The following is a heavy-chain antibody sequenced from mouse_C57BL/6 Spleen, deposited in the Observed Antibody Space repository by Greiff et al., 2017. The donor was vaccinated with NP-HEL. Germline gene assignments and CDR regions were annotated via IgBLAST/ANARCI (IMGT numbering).Heavy chain of an antibody. D-gene: IGHD1-1*01. CDR1: GYTFTTYP. CDR2: FHPYNDDT. V-gene: IGHV1-47*01. Sequence: VQLQQSGAELVKPGASVKMSCKASGYTFTTYPIEWMKQNHGKSLEWIGNFHPYNDDTKYNEKFKGKATLTVEKSSSTVYLDLSRLTSDDSAVYYCARRYYGSSYWYFDVWGTGTTVTVSS. J-gene: IGHJ1*03. CDR3: ARRYYGSSYWYFDV.